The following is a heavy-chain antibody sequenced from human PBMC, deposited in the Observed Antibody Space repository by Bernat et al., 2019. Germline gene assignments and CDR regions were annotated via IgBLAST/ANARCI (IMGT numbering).Heavy chain of an antibody. CDR3: ARHYGDYSIDY. CDR1: GFSLTTGGMS. V-gene: IGHV2-70*15. D-gene: IGHD4-17*01. CDR2: IDWDDDK. J-gene: IGHJ4*02. Sequence: QDTLRESGPALVKPTQTLTLTCTFSGFSLTTGGMSVSWIRQPPGKALEWLTRIDWDDDKYYSTSLKPRLTISKDTSKNQVVLTMTNMDPVDTATYYCARHYGDYSIDYWGQGTLVTVSS.